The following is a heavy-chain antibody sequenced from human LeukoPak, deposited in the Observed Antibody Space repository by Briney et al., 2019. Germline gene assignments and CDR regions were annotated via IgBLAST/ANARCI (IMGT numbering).Heavy chain of an antibody. J-gene: IGHJ4*02. V-gene: IGHV3-53*01. CDR3: ARAHCSGGSCYPLFDY. CDR1: GFTVSSNY. Sequence: GGSLRLSCAASGFTVSSNYMSWVRQAPGKGLEWVSVIYSGGSTYYADSVKGRFTISRDNSKNTLYLQMNSLRAEDTAVYYCARAHCSGGSCYPLFDYWGQGTLVTVSS. D-gene: IGHD2-15*01. CDR2: IYSGGST.